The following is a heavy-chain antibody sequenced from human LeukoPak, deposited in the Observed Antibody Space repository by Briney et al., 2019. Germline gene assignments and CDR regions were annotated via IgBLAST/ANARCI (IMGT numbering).Heavy chain of an antibody. CDR2: INPSGGST. J-gene: IGHJ4*02. CDR3: ARGGSLAVAPRQYYFDC. CDR1: GYTFTTYY. V-gene: IGHV1-46*01. D-gene: IGHD6-19*01. Sequence: ASVKVSCKASGYTFTTYYMHWVRQAPGQGLEWMGIINPSGGSTTYAQNFQGRVTMTRDTSTSAVYMGVSSLRSEDTAVYYCARGGSLAVAPRQYYFDCWGQGTLVTVSS.